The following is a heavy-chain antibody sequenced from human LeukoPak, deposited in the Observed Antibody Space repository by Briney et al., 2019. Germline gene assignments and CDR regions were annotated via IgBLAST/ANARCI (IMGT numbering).Heavy chain of an antibody. CDR1: GFTFSSHW. J-gene: IGHJ4*02. D-gene: IGHD3-22*01. Sequence: PGGSLRLSCAASGFTFSSHWMSWVRQAPGKGLEWVATMNQDGSEKYYVDSVKGRFTISRDNAKNSLYLQMNSLRAEDTAVYYCARDRVAIGLFFDSWGQGTLVTVSS. CDR2: MNQDGSEK. CDR3: ARDRVAIGLFFDS. V-gene: IGHV3-7*01.